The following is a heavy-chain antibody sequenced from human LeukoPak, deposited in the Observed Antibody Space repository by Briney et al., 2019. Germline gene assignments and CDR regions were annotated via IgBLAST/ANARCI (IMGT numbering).Heavy chain of an antibody. Sequence: ASVKVSCKASGYTFTGYYMHWVRQAPGQGLEWMGWINPNSGGTNYAQKFQGRVAMTRDTSISTAYMELSRLRSDDTAVYYCARGGIYRSVDWFDPWGQGTLVTVSS. V-gene: IGHV1-2*02. D-gene: IGHD5-12*01. CDR2: INPNSGGT. CDR1: GYTFTGYY. CDR3: ARGGIYRSVDWFDP. J-gene: IGHJ5*02.